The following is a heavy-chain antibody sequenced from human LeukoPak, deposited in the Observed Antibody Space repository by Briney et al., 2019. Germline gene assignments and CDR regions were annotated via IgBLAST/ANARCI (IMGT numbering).Heavy chain of an antibody. CDR3: ARAGIDV. CDR2: ISAGGEST. V-gene: IGHV3-23*01. J-gene: IGHJ6*02. CDR1: GFTFTYAW. Sequence: GGSLRLSCAASGFTFTYAWMSWVRQAPGKGLEWVSSISAGGESTWHADSVKGRFTISRDNSKNTLYLQMNRLRAEDTAVYYCARAGIDVWGQGTTVTVSS.